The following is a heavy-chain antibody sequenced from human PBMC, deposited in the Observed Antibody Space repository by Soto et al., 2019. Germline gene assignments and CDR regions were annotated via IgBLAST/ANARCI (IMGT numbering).Heavy chain of an antibody. J-gene: IGHJ4*02. Sequence: SETLSLTCTVSGGSISNGGYYLSWIRQHPGKGLEWIGYIYYSGSTYYNPSLKSRVTISVDTSKNQFSLKLSSVTAADTAVYYCARGSYSYFDYWGQGTLVTVSS. V-gene: IGHV4-31*03. CDR2: IYYSGST. CDR3: ARGSYSYFDY. D-gene: IGHD3-10*01. CDR1: GGSISNGGYY.